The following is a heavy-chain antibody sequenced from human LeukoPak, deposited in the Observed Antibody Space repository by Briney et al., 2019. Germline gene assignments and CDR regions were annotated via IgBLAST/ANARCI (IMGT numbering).Heavy chain of an antibody. CDR3: ARVRGQWLWAPYYFDY. CDR1: GGSFSGYY. V-gene: IGHV4-34*01. CDR2: INHSGST. Sequence: PSETLSLTCAVYGGSFSGYYWSWIRQPPGKGLEWIGEINHSGSTNYNPSLKSRVTISVDTSKNQFSLKLSSVTAADTAVYYCARVRGQWLWAPYYFDYWGQGTLVTVSS. J-gene: IGHJ4*02. D-gene: IGHD6-19*01.